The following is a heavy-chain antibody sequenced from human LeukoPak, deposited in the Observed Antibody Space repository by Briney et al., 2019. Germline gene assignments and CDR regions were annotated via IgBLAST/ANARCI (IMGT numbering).Heavy chain of an antibody. CDR2: IGTAGDT. D-gene: IGHD3-10*01. CDR3: ARDLAVRGPFYYYYYGMDV. J-gene: IGHJ6*02. V-gene: IGHV3-13*01. Sequence: GGSLRLSCAASGFTFSSYDMHWVRHATGKGLEWVSAIGTAGDTYYPGSVKGRFTISRENAKNSLYLQMNSLRAGDTAVYYCARDLAVRGPFYYYYYGMDVWGQGATVTVSS. CDR1: GFTFSSYD.